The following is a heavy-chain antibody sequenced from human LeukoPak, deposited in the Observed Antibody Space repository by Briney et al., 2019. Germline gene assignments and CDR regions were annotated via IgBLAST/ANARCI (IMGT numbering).Heavy chain of an antibody. CDR3: ASGAAAGTFDY. CDR2: IYHSGST. J-gene: IGHJ4*02. D-gene: IGHD6-13*01. Sequence: PSQTLSLTCAASGGSISSGGYSWSWIRQPPGKGLEWIGYIYHSGSTNYNPSLKSRVTISVDTSKNQFSLKLSSVTAADTAVYYCASGAAAGTFDYWGQGTLVTVSS. V-gene: IGHV4-30-2*01. CDR1: GGSISSGGYS.